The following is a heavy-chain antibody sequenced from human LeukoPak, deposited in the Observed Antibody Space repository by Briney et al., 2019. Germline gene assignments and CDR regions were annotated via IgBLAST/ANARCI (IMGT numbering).Heavy chain of an antibody. D-gene: IGHD3-10*01. CDR2: IRSKAYGGTT. CDR1: GFTFGDYA. J-gene: IGHJ4*02. V-gene: IGHV3-49*04. Sequence: GGSLRLSCTASGFTFGDYAMSWVRQAPGKGLEWVGFIRSKAYGGTTEYAASVKGRFTISRDGSKSIAYLQMNSLKTEDTAVYYCTRVPLWFGELSFDYWGQGTLVTVSS. CDR3: TRVPLWFGELSFDY.